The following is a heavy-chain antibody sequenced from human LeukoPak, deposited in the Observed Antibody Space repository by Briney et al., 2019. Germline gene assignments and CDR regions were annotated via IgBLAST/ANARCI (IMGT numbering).Heavy chain of an antibody. CDR3: ARFSSGSNWFDA. V-gene: IGHV4-59*11. CDR1: GGSLSSQF. J-gene: IGHJ5*02. Sequence: PSETLSLTCTVSGGSLSSQFWSWVRQPPGKGLEYIGYMSYSGNTNYNPSLKSRVTISLDTSKNQFSLKLSSLTAADTAVYYCARFSSGSNWFDAWGQGTLVTVSS. CDR2: MSYSGNT.